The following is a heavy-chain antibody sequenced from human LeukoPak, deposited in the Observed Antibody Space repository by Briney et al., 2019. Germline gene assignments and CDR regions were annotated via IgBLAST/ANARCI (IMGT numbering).Heavy chain of an antibody. Sequence: SETLSLTCTVSGDSIGRYYWSWIRQPAGKGLEWIGRIYTSGSTDYNPSLKSRVTMSVDTSKNQFSLKLSSVTAADTAVYYCARERRYCTSPSCFHGVDYWGQGTLVTVSS. CDR3: ARERRYCTSPSCFHGVDY. CDR1: GDSIGRYY. D-gene: IGHD2-2*01. J-gene: IGHJ4*02. CDR2: IYTSGST. V-gene: IGHV4-4*07.